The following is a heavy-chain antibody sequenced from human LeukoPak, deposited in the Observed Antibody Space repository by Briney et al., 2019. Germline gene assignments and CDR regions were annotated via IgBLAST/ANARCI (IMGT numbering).Heavy chain of an antibody. D-gene: IGHD3-9*01. CDR3: ARVGRYFDWLSTRYYYMDV. Sequence: ASVKVSCKASGYTFTSYAMNWVRQAPGQGLEWMGWISAYNGNTNYAQKLQGRVTMTTDTSTSTAYMELRSLRSDDTAVYYCARVGRYFDWLSTRYYYMDVWGKGTTVTISS. V-gene: IGHV1-18*01. CDR1: GYTFTSYA. J-gene: IGHJ6*03. CDR2: ISAYNGNT.